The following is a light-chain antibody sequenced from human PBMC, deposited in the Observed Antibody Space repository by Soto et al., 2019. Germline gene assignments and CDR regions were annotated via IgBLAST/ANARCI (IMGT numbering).Light chain of an antibody. CDR3: QQYETFSGT. V-gene: IGKV1-5*01. J-gene: IGKJ1*01. CDR2: DAS. Sequence: DIQMTQSPSTLSASVGDRVTITCRASRGISSWLAWYQQKPGIAPKLLIYDASALPRGVPSRFSGSGSGTKFTLTIASLQPDDFATYYCQQYETFSGTFGPGTKVDIK. CDR1: RGISSW.